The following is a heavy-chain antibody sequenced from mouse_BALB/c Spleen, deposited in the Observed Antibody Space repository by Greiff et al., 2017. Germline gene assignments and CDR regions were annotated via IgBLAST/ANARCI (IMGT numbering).Heavy chain of an antibody. Sequence: EVHLVESGGGLVQPGGSLRLSCATSGFTFTDYYMSWVRQPPGKALEWLGFIRNKANGYTTEYSASVKGRFTISRDNSQSILYLQMNTLRAEDSATYYCARDKDYYYGSSYFDYWGQGTTLTVSS. CDR3: ARDKDYYYGSSYFDY. J-gene: IGHJ2*01. CDR1: GFTFTDYY. V-gene: IGHV7-3*02. D-gene: IGHD1-1*01. CDR2: IRNKANGYTT.